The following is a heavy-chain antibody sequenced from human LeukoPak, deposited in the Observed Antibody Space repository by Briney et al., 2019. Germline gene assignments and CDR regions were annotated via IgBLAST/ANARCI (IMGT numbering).Heavy chain of an antibody. CDR3: TREGAAAAYGMDV. CDR2: IRRRAFGETA. J-gene: IGHJ6*02. CDR1: GFTFGDYA. Sequence: GRSLRLSCTASGFTFGDYAVSWVRRAPGRGLEWVGLIRRRAFGETADYAAPVKGRFTISRDDSKSIAYLQMNSLKTEDTAVYYCTREGAAAAYGMDVWGQGTTVTVSS. D-gene: IGHD6-13*01. V-gene: IGHV3-49*04.